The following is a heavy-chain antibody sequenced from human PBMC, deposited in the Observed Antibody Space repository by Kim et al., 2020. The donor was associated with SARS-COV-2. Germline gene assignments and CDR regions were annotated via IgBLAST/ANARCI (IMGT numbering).Heavy chain of an antibody. V-gene: IGHV4-39*01. J-gene: IGHJ5*02. Sequence: SPSLKNRVTLSVDTSKNCFSLNLSSVTATDTAVYYCARHFTALAGYWFDPWGQGTLVTVSS. D-gene: IGHD1-1*01. CDR3: ARHFTALAGYWFDP.